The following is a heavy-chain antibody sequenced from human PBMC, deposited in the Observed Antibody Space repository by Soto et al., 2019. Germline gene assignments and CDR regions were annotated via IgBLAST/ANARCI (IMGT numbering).Heavy chain of an antibody. Sequence: QVQLEQSGAEVKKPGSSVKVSCKASGGTLSDHGVAWLRQAPGQGLEWMGGTIPVFNTAKYAQKFQGRVTITADQSTSTAYMELNSLTSDDTAVYYCAREVGYGDFSAALLDWGQGTLVTVSS. CDR2: TIPVFNTA. CDR1: GGTLSDHG. J-gene: IGHJ4*02. V-gene: IGHV1-69*01. D-gene: IGHD2-21*02. CDR3: AREVGYGDFSAALLD.